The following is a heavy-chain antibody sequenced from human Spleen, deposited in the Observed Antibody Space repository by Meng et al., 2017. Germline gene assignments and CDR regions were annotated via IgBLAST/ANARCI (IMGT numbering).Heavy chain of an antibody. D-gene: IGHD4-17*01. CDR2: IYYSGST. Sequence: SETLSLTCTVSGGSISSYYWSWIRQPPGKGLEWIGHIYYSGSTNYNPSLKSRVTISVDTSKNQFSLKLSSVTAADTAVYYCAREVRGDYALNWFDPWGQGTLVTVSS. V-gene: IGHV4-59*01. J-gene: IGHJ5*02. CDR3: AREVRGDYALNWFDP. CDR1: GGSISSYY.